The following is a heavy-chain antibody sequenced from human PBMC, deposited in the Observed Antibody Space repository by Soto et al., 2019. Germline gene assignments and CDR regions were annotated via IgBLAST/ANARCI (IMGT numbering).Heavy chain of an antibody. V-gene: IGHV1-69*13. Sequence: ASVKVSCKASGATFSSYAISWVRQAPGQGLEWMGGIIPIFGTANYAQKFQGRVTITADESTSTAYMELSSLRSEDTAVYYCARDETDDYGGNFDYWGQGTLVTVSS. CDR3: ARDETDDYGGNFDY. D-gene: IGHD4-17*01. CDR2: IIPIFGTA. J-gene: IGHJ4*02. CDR1: GATFSSYA.